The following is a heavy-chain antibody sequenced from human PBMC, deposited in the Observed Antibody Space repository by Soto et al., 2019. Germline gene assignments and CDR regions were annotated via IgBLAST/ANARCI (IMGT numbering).Heavy chain of an antibody. J-gene: IGHJ5*02. Sequence: GGSLRLSCAASGFTFSNYYMSWIRQAPGKGLQWVSYISSSGATLYYADSVKGRFTISRDNAKNSLYLQMNSLRAEDTAVYYCVRVWGALGPFDPWGQGTLVTVSS. CDR2: ISSSGATL. CDR3: VRVWGALGPFDP. CDR1: GFTFSNYY. V-gene: IGHV3-11*01. D-gene: IGHD3-16*01.